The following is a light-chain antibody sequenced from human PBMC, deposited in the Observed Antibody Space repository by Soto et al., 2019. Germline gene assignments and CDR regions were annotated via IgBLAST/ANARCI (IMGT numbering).Light chain of an antibody. CDR3: QQYNNWPRT. CDR2: GAS. J-gene: IGKJ1*01. V-gene: IGKV3-15*01. Sequence: IVLTQSPATPSVSPGERATLSCRASQSVSSNLAWYQQKPGQAPRLLIYGASTRATGIPARFSGSGSGTEFTLTISSLQSEDFAVYYCQQYNNWPRTFGQGTKVDI. CDR1: QSVSSN.